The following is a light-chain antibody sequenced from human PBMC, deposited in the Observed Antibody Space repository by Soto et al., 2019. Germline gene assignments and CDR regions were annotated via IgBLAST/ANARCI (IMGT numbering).Light chain of an antibody. CDR3: QQYNSYSRVYT. J-gene: IGKJ2*01. CDR2: DAS. CDR1: QSISSW. Sequence: DIQMTQSPSTLSASVGDRVTITCRASQSISSWLAWYQQKPGKAPKLLIYDASSLESGVPSRFSGSGSGTEFTLPIRSLQPDDFAAYYCQQYNSYSRVYTFGRGTKLEIK. V-gene: IGKV1-5*01.